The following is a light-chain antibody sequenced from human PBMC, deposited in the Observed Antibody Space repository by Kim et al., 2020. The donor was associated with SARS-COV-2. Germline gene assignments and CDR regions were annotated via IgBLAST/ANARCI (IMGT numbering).Light chain of an antibody. CDR1: QSVGAN. J-gene: IGKJ4*01. CDR2: DVS. Sequence: EVVLTQSPATLSVSPGERATLSCRASQSVGANLDWYQQKPGQTPSVLMYDVSTRATGVPARFSGSGSGTEFTLNISSLQSEDFAFYYCHQRDKWPLTFGGGTKLDI. CDR3: HQRDKWPLT. V-gene: IGKV3-15*01.